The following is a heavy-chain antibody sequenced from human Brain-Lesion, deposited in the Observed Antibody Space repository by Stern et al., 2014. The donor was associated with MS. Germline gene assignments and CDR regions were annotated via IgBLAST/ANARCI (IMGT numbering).Heavy chain of an antibody. CDR3: ARDQRGITIFGVVTDYYYLGMDV. Sequence: VHLVESGAEVKKPGASAKVSCKASGYIFTGYYIHWVRQAPGQGLEWMAWINPNTGGTKYAQKFQGRVTMSRDTSISTAYVELSSLTSDDTAVYYCARDQRGITIFGVVTDYYYLGMDVWGQGTTVTVSS. CDR1: GYIFTGYY. J-gene: IGHJ6*02. V-gene: IGHV1-2*02. D-gene: IGHD3-3*01. CDR2: INPNTGGT.